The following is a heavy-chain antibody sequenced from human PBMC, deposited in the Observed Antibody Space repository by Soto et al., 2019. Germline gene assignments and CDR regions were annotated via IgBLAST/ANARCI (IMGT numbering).Heavy chain of an antibody. CDR3: ARDPGSSLVGMDV. J-gene: IGHJ6*02. CDR2: IIPIFGTA. D-gene: IGHD6-13*01. CDR1: GGTFSSYA. V-gene: IGHV1-69*13. Sequence: SVKVSCKASGGTFSSYAISWVRQAPGQGLEWMGGIIPIFGTANYAQKFQGRVTITADESTSTAYMELSSLRSEDTAVYYCARDPGSSLVGMDVWGRWTRVTVSS.